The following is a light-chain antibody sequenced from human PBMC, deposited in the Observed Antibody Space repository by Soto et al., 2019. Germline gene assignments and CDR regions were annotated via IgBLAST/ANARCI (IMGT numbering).Light chain of an antibody. CDR3: QQLHNHPPT. V-gene: IGKV1-9*01. Sequence: DIQVTQSPSFMSASVGDRVTITCRASQGISSDLAWYQQKPGKAPNLLIYDASTLQSGVPSRFSGSGSGTEFTLTNSSLQAEDFATYYCQQLHNHPPTFGGGTKVEIK. CDR2: DAS. J-gene: IGKJ4*02. CDR1: QGISSD.